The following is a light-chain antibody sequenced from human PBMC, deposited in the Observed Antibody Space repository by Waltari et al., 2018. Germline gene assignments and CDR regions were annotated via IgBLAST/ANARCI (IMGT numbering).Light chain of an antibody. CDR1: SSDVGGYHH. CDR3: SSYTTSNTWV. J-gene: IGLJ3*02. Sequence: QSALTQPASVSGSPGQSITISCPGTSSDVGGYHHVSWYQHHPGKAPKLMIFDVTDRPAGVSTRVAGSKAGNTASLTISGLQAEDEADYYCSSYTTSNTWVFGGGTKVTVL. V-gene: IGLV2-14*01. CDR2: DVT.